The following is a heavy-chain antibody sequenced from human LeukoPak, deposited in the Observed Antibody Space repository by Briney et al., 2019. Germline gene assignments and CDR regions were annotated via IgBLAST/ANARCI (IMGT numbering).Heavy chain of an antibody. V-gene: IGHV4-38-2*02. D-gene: IGHD3-16*01. CDR3: VREGAVPGIDP. CDR1: GYSITRCFS. Sequence: SETLSLTCAVSGYSITRCFSWGWIRQPPGKGLEWIAAISYDGSTDYKSTLQSRLTISRDTSKNEFSLRLTSVTATDTAVYYCVREGAVPGIDPWGQGTLVTVSS. CDR2: ISYDGST. J-gene: IGHJ5*02.